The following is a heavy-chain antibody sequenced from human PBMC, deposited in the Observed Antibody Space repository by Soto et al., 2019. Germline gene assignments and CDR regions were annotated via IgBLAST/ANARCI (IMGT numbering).Heavy chain of an antibody. CDR3: ARAFLDYDNGGSPDY. CDR2: MNPYSGDT. D-gene: IGHD3-22*01. CDR1: GYTFTTYG. V-gene: IGHV1-8*01. J-gene: IGHJ4*02. Sequence: QVQLVQSGAEVKKPGALVKVSCKASGYTFTTYGINWVRQAAGQGLEWMGWMNPYSGDTGYAQKLQGRVTMTRNTSISTAYMELSSLRSEDTAVYYCARAFLDYDNGGSPDYWGQGTLVTVSS.